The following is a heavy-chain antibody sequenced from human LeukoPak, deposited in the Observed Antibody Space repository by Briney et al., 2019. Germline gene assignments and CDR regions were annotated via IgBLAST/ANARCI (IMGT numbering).Heavy chain of an antibody. CDR2: IYHSGST. CDR3: ARATTTVPLYYYGSGSLPSGYYMDV. V-gene: IGHV4-4*02. J-gene: IGHJ6*03. D-gene: IGHD3-10*01. Sequence: KPSETLSLTCAVSGGSISSSNWWSWVRQPPGKGLEWIGEIYHSGSTNYNPSLKSRVTISVDTSKNQFSLKLSSVTAADTAVYYCARATTTVPLYYYGSGSLPSGYYMDVWGKGTTVTVSS. CDR1: GGSISSSNW.